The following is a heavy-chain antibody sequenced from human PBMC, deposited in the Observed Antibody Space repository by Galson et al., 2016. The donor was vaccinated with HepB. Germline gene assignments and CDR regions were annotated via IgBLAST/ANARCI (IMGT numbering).Heavy chain of an antibody. CDR3: AGAEREYRLFDS. V-gene: IGHV3-33*01. Sequence: SLRLSCAASGFTLNSYTMHWVRQAPGKGLEWVAVVWYDGSTKYYADSVKGRFTVSRDISKNTLYLQMNNLRVEDTAVYYCAGAEREYRLFDSWGQGTLVTVSS. CDR1: GFTLNSYT. CDR2: VWYDGSTK. J-gene: IGHJ4*02. D-gene: IGHD5-18*01.